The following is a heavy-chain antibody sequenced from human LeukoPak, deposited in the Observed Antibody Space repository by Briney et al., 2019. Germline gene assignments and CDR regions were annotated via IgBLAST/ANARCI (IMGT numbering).Heavy chain of an antibody. CDR2: TSVNNGDT. CDR1: GYIFTGYY. Sequence: ASVKVSCKASGYIFTGYYMHWVRQAPGQGLEWMAWTSVNNGDTKYGQKFQGRVTVTTDTSTSTVYLELRSLRPDDTAVYYCVRDQYLNVMTGFDEWGQGTLVTVSS. V-gene: IGHV1-18*04. J-gene: IGHJ4*02. D-gene: IGHD3-9*01. CDR3: VRDQYLNVMTGFDE.